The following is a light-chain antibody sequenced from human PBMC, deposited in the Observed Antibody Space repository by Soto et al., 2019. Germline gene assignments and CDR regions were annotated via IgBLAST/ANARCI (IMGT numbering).Light chain of an antibody. V-gene: IGKV3-11*01. J-gene: IGKJ4*01. CDR3: QQRCNWPPVT. CDR2: DAS. Sequence: EIVLTQSPATLSLSPGERATLSCRASQSVSGCLAWYQQKPGQAPRLLIYDASNRATGIPARFSGSGSGTDFTLTISSLEPEDFAVYYCQQRCNWPPVTFGGGIKVEIK. CDR1: QSVSGC.